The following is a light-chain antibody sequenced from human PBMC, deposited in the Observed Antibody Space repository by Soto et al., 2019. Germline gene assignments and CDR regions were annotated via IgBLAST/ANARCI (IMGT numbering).Light chain of an antibody. CDR3: SSYGGYDNLI. V-gene: IGLV2-8*01. CDR1: SNDLGGFNY. J-gene: IGLJ2*01. Sequence: QSALTQPPSASGSPGQSVTISCSGTSNDLGGFNYVSWYQQHPGKAPKLIIYEVTERPSGVPDRFSGSKSGNTASLTVSSLQAEDEADYYCSSYGGYDNLIFGGGTKLTVL. CDR2: EVT.